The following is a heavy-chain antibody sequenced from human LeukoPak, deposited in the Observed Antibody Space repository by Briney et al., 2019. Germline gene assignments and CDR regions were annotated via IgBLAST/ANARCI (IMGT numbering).Heavy chain of an antibody. Sequence: ASVKVSCKASGYTFTSYGISWVRQAPGQGLEWMGWISAYNGNTNYAQKPQGRVTTTTDTSTSTAYMELRSLRSDDTAVYYCAREGVPSVDTAMGNYYYYYMDVWGKGTTVTISS. CDR3: AREGVPSVDTAMGNYYYYYMDV. CDR2: ISAYNGNT. J-gene: IGHJ6*03. CDR1: GYTFTSYG. V-gene: IGHV1-18*01. D-gene: IGHD5-18*01.